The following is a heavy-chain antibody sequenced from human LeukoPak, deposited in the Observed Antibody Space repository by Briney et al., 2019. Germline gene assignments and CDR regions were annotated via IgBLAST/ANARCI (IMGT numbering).Heavy chain of an antibody. CDR3: AKGAAAGTSRNWFDP. CDR1: GFTFSSYA. J-gene: IGHJ5*02. Sequence: PGGSLRLSCAASGFTFSSYAMSWVRQAPGKGLEWVSAISGSGGSTYYADSVKGRFTIPRDNSKNTLYLQMNSLRAEDTAVYYCAKGAAAGTSRNWFDPWGQGTLVTVSS. CDR2: ISGSGGST. V-gene: IGHV3-23*01. D-gene: IGHD6-13*01.